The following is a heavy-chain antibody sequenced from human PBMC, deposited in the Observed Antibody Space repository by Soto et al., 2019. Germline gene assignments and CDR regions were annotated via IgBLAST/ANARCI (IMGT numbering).Heavy chain of an antibody. Sequence: GSLRLSCAASGFTFSSYGMHWVRQAPGKGLEWVAVIWYDGSNKYYADSVKGRFTISRDNSKNTLYLQMNSLRAEDTAVYYCARDGYDFWSGYKEPYYYYYYMDVWGKGTTVTVSS. CDR1: GFTFSSYG. CDR2: IWYDGSNK. V-gene: IGHV3-33*01. D-gene: IGHD3-3*01. J-gene: IGHJ6*03. CDR3: ARDGYDFWSGYKEPYYYYYYMDV.